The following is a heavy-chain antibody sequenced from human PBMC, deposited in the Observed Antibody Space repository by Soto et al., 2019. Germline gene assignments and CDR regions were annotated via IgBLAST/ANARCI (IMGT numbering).Heavy chain of an antibody. CDR3: ARNDYGDYDRDWFDP. J-gene: IGHJ5*02. D-gene: IGHD4-17*01. CDR1: GYTFTSYG. CDR2: ISAYNGNT. Sequence: QVPLVQSGAEVKKPGASVKVSCKASGYTFTSYGISWVRQAPGQGLEWMGWISAYNGNTNYAQKLQGRVTMTTDTSTSTAYMELRSLRSDDTAVYYCARNDYGDYDRDWFDPWGQGTLVTVSS. V-gene: IGHV1-18*01.